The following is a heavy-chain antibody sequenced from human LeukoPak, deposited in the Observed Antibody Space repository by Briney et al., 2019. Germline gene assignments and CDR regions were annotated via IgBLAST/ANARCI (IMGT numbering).Heavy chain of an antibody. CDR1: GFTVSSNY. D-gene: IGHD6-6*01. Sequence: PGGSLRLSCAASGFTVSSNYMSWVRQAPGQGLKWVSVIDNGGSTYYADSVKGRFTISRDNSKNTLYLQMNSLRAEDTAVYYCARDGSARSLGNWGQGTLVSVSS. V-gene: IGHV3-53*01. CDR3: ARDGSARSLGN. J-gene: IGHJ4*02. CDR2: IDNGGST.